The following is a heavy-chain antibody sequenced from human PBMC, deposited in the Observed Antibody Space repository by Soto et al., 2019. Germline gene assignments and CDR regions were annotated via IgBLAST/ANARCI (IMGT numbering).Heavy chain of an antibody. J-gene: IGHJ4*02. Sequence: XETLSLPCTVSGGSIYRSGDYWGWIRQPPGRGLEWIGNIDYNGVTYSNPSLKSRVTISRDTSKNQFSLKLTSVTAADTALYYCGKVLVGATGHTDSDYWGPGTLVTVS. CDR2: IDYNGVT. D-gene: IGHD2-15*01. V-gene: IGHV4-39*01. CDR1: GGSIYRSGDY. CDR3: GKVLVGATGHTDSDY.